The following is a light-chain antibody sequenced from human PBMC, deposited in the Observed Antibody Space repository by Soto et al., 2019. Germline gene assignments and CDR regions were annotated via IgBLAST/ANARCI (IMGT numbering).Light chain of an antibody. V-gene: IGKV4-1*01. CDR2: WAS. Sequence: DILMTHSPESPVLPLGERATIKYMSSQRSLFASNNKNYLGWFQQKPRQPPKLLLSWASTRESGVPDRFSGSGSWTDFTLKISSLQAEALAVDYGQQYYTTPLTFFGGTKVDI. CDR1: QRSLFASNNKNY. CDR3: QQYYTTPLT. J-gene: IGKJ4*01.